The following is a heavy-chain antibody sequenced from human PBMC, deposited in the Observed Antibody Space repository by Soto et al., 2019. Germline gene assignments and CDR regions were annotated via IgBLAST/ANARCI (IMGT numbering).Heavy chain of an antibody. D-gene: IGHD6-25*01. J-gene: IGHJ5*02. Sequence: PSETLSLTCSASGGSITSSSHFWGWVRQPPGKGLEWIGTIYFTGNTYYTPSLKSRLTMSIDTSKNEFSLPINSVTAADTAVYYCAGPTFKIAAASYGRRKWFDPRGQGTIVTVSS. CDR1: GGSITSSSHF. CDR2: IYFTGNT. CDR3: AGPTFKIAAASYGRRKWFDP. V-gene: IGHV4-39*01.